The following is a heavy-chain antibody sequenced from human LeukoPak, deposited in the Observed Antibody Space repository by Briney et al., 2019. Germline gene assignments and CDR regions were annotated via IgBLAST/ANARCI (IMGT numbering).Heavy chain of an antibody. Sequence: GGSLRLSCAASGFTFDDYAMHWVRQAPGKGLEWVSGISWNSGSIGYADSVKGRFTISRDNAKNSLYPQMNSLRAEDTALYYCAKDIGIVVVPAAIGGMDVWGQGTTVTVSS. CDR1: GFTFDDYA. CDR3: AKDIGIVVVPAAIGGMDV. D-gene: IGHD2-2*01. V-gene: IGHV3-9*01. J-gene: IGHJ6*02. CDR2: ISWNSGSI.